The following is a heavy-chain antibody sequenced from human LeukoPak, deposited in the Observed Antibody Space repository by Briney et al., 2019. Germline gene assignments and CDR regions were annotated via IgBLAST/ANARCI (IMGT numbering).Heavy chain of an antibody. J-gene: IGHJ5*02. CDR2: ISYDGSNK. CDR3: ARDRSHWFDP. V-gene: IGHV3-30-3*01. CDR1: GFTFSSYA. Sequence: PGGSLRLSCAASGFTFSSYAMHWVRQAPGPGLPWVAVISYDGSNKYYADSVKGRFTISRDNSKNTLYLQMNSLRAEDTAVYYCARDRSHWFDPWGQGTLVTVSS.